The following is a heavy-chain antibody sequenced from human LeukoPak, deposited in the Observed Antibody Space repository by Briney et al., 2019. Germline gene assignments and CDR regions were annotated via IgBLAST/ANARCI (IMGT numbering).Heavy chain of an antibody. CDR1: GFTFSSYA. CDR3: AKPVIALGYCSSTSCSISPFDY. Sequence: GGSLRLSCAASGFTFSSYAMSWVRQAPGKGLEWVSAISGSGGSTYCADSVKGRFTISRDNSKNTLYLQMNSLRAEDTAVYYCAKPVIALGYCSSTSCSISPFDYWGQGTLVTVSS. J-gene: IGHJ4*02. V-gene: IGHV3-23*01. CDR2: ISGSGGST. D-gene: IGHD2-2*01.